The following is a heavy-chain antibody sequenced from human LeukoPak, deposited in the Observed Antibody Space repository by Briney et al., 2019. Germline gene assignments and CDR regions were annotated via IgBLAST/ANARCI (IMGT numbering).Heavy chain of an antibody. V-gene: IGHV3-48*01. Sequence: PGGSLRLSCAASGFTFSSYSMNWVRQAPGKGLEWGSYISSSSSTIYYADSVKGRFTISRDNAKNSLYLQMNSLRAEDTAVYYCARDPGDYWGQGTLVTVSS. CDR3: ARDPGDY. J-gene: IGHJ4*02. CDR2: ISSSSSTI. CDR1: GFTFSSYS.